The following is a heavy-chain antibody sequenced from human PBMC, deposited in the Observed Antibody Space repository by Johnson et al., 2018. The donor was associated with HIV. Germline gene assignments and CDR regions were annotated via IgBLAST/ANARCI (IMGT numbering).Heavy chain of an antibody. Sequence: QVQLVESGGGVVQPGGSLRLSCAASGFTFNTYGMDWVRQAPGKGLEWVAFIRYDGNSKYYADSVKGRFPISRDNSKNTLYLQLNSLRAEDTAVYYCARYCSGGSCYSVWQKNYAFDIWGQGTMVTVSS. J-gene: IGHJ3*02. CDR2: IRYDGNSK. V-gene: IGHV3-30*02. CDR3: ARYCSGGSCYSVWQKNYAFDI. D-gene: IGHD2-15*01. CDR1: GFTFNTYG.